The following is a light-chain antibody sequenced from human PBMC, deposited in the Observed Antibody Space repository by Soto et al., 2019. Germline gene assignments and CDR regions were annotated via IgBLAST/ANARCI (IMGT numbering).Light chain of an antibody. CDR2: GTS. J-gene: IGKJ1*01. V-gene: IGKV1-5*03. Sequence: DIHMTQSPSTLSASVGDRVTITCRASQSISIWLAWYQQKPGRAPNLLIYGTSSLESGVPSRFIGSGSGTEFTLTISSLQPDDFATYYCQHYNDYSCTFGQGTKVDIK. CDR1: QSISIW. CDR3: QHYNDYSCT.